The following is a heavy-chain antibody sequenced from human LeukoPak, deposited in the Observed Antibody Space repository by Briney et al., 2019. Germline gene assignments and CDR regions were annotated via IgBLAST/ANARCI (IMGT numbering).Heavy chain of an antibody. D-gene: IGHD6-6*01. J-gene: IGHJ5*02. CDR2: INPNSGGT. CDR3: ARGPLYSSSLIGDWFDP. V-gene: IGHV1-2*06. Sequence: ASVKVSCKASGYTFTGYYMHWVRQAPGQGLEWMGRINPNSGGTNYAQKFQGRVTMTRNTSISTAYMELSSLRSEDTAVYYCARGPLYSSSLIGDWFDPWGQGTLVTVSS. CDR1: GYTFTGYY.